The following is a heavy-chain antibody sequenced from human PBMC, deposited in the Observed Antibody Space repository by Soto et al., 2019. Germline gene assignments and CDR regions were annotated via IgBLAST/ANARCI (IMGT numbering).Heavy chain of an antibody. D-gene: IGHD6-13*01. CDR1: GGSISSSSFH. V-gene: IGHV4-39*01. J-gene: IGHJ5*02. Sequence: QLQLQESGPGLVKPSETLSLTCTVSGGSISSSSFHWGWIRQPPAKGLEWIGSIYYRGSTYYSPSLKSRVTISVDTSKNQFSLKLSSVTAADTAVYYCARRERAAGTDWWFDPWGQGTLVTVSS. CDR2: IYYRGST. CDR3: ARRERAAGTDWWFDP.